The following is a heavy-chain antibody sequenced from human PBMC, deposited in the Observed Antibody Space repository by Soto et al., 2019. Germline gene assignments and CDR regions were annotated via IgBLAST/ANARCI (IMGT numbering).Heavy chain of an antibody. J-gene: IGHJ5*02. V-gene: IGHV4-31*02. D-gene: IGHD4-17*01. CDR2: IYYSGST. Sequence: PSETLSLTCTVSGGSISSGGYYWSWIRQHPGKGLEWIGYIYYSGSTNYNPSLKSRVTISVDTSKNQFSLKLSSVTAADTAVYYCARAQARSDYPLWWFDPWGQGTLVTVSS. CDR1: GGSISSGGYY. CDR3: ARAQARSDYPLWWFDP.